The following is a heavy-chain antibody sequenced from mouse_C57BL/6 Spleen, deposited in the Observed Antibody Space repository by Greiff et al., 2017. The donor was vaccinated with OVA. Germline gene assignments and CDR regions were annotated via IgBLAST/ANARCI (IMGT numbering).Heavy chain of an antibody. J-gene: IGHJ3*01. D-gene: IGHD2-4*01. CDR1: GYTFTSYW. V-gene: IGHV1-64*01. CDR3: YDYLAY. Sequence: VQLQQPGAELVKPGASVKLSCKASGYTFTSYWMHWVKQRPGQGLEWIGMIHPHSGSTNYNEKCKSKATLTVDKSSSTAYMQLSSLTSEDSAVYYCYDYLAYWGQGTLVTVSA. CDR2: IHPHSGST.